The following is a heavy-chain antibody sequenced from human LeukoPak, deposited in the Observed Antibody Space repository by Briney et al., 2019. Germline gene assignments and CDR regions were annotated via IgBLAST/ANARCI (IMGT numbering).Heavy chain of an antibody. CDR3: ASLGSGSSPIIDFDY. Sequence: ASVKVSCKASGYTFTRYYMHWVRQAPGQGLEWMGIIDPSGGGTSYAQKFQGRVTMTRDTSTSTVYMELSSLRSEDTAVYYCASLGSGSSPIIDFDYWGQGTQVTVSS. CDR1: GYTFTRYY. D-gene: IGHD3-10*01. J-gene: IGHJ4*02. V-gene: IGHV1-46*01. CDR2: IDPSGGGT.